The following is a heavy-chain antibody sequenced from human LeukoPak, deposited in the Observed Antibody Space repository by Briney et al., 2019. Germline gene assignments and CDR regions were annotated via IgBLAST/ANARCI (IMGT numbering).Heavy chain of an antibody. J-gene: IGHJ4*02. CDR2: INPNSGGT. Sequence: GASVKVSCKASGYTFTGYYMHWVRQAPGQGLEWMGRINPNSGGTNYAQKFQGRVTMTRDTSISTAYMELSRLRSDDTAVYYCARGSGYYSDRPFDYWGQGTLVTVSS. CDR3: ARGSGYYSDRPFDY. CDR1: GYTFTGYY. V-gene: IGHV1-2*06. D-gene: IGHD3-3*01.